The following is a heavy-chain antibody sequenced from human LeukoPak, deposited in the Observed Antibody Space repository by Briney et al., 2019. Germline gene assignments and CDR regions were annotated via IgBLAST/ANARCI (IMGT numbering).Heavy chain of an antibody. J-gene: IGHJ5*02. Sequence: GGSLRLSCAASGFTVSSNYMSWVRQAPGKGLEWVSVIYSGDSTYYADSVKGRFTISRDNSKNTLYLQMNSLRAEDTAVYYCARDLDIAAAGTGSDPWGQGTLVTVSS. D-gene: IGHD6-13*01. V-gene: IGHV3-53*01. CDR1: GFTVSSNY. CDR3: ARDLDIAAAGTGSDP. CDR2: IYSGDST.